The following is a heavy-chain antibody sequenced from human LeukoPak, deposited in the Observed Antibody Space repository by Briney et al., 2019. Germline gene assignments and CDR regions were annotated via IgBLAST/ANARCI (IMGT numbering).Heavy chain of an antibody. Sequence: ASVKVSCKASGYTFTSYGISWVRQAPGQGLEWMGWISVYYGNTNYAQKLQGRVTMTTDTSTSTAYMELRSLRSDDTAVYYCARVGATPLYYYYYMDVWGKGTTVTVSS. D-gene: IGHD1-26*01. CDR1: GYTFTSYG. V-gene: IGHV1-18*01. CDR2: ISVYYGNT. CDR3: ARVGATPLYYYYYMDV. J-gene: IGHJ6*03.